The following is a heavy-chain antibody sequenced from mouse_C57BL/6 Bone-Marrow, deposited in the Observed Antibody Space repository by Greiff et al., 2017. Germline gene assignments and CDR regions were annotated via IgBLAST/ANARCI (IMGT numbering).Heavy chain of an antibody. V-gene: IGHV1-58*01. CDR3: ALYYYGSSFDG. CDR2: IYIGNGYT. J-gene: IGHJ2*01. Sequence: EVQLQESGAELVRPGSSVKMSCKTSGYTFTSYGINWVKQRPGQGLEWIGYIYIGNGYTEYNEKFKGKATPTSAPSSRTAYMQLSSLTSEDSAIYFCALYYYGSSFDGWGQGTTLTVSS. D-gene: IGHD1-1*01. CDR1: GYTFTSYG.